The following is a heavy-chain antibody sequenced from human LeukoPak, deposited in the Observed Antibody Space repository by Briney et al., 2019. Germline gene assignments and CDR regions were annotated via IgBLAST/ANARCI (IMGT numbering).Heavy chain of an antibody. V-gene: IGHV4-39*07. CDR2: IYYSGST. Sequence: SETLSLTCTVSGGSISSSSYYWGWIRQPPGKGLEWIGSIYYSGSTYYNPSLKSRVTISVDTSKNQFSLKLSSVTAADTAVYYCARAWFGELSSWGQGTLVTVSS. D-gene: IGHD3-10*01. CDR1: GGSISSSSYY. J-gene: IGHJ5*02. CDR3: ARAWFGELSS.